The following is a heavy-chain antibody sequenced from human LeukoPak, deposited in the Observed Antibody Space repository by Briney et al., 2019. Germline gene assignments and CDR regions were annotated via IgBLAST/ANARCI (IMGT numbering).Heavy chain of an antibody. D-gene: IGHD5-18*01. CDR2: INPSGETT. J-gene: IGHJ4*02. CDR1: GYSFTNYY. CDR3: ARLSYSYGPIDY. V-gene: IGHV1-46*01. Sequence: ASVKVSCKASGYSFTNYYMHWVRQAPGQGLEWMGIINPSGETTTYARNFQGRVTLTRDTSTSAVYMKLSSLKSEDTAVYYCARLSYSYGPIDYWGQGTLVTVSS.